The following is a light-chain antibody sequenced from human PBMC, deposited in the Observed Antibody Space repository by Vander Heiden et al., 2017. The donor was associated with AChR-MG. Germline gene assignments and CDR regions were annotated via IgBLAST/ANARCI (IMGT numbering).Light chain of an antibody. CDR3: MQSLQTPRT. CDR1: QRHLHSNVFNF. J-gene: IGKJ1*01. Sequence: DIVMTQSLLPLPVTPGEPHPHSCRSRQRHLHSNVFNFLDWYLQKPGQSPQLLIYVGSNLASGVPDRFSGSGSGTDFTLKISRVEAEDVGVYYCMQSLQTPRTFGQGTKVEIK. CDR2: VGS. V-gene: IGKV2-28*01.